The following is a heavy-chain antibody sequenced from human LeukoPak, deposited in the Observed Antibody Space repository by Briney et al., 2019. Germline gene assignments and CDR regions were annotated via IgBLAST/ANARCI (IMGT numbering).Heavy chain of an antibody. CDR2: IYYSGST. CDR1: GGSISSSSYY. V-gene: IGHV4-39*07. J-gene: IGHJ4*02. Sequence: SEALSLTCTVSGGSISSSSYYWGWIRQPPGKGLEWIGSIYYSGSTYYNPSLKSRVTISVDTSKNQFSLKLSSVTAADTAVYYCARDWGDGCTRSFDYWGQGTLVTVSS. D-gene: IGHD5-24*01. CDR3: ARDWGDGCTRSFDY.